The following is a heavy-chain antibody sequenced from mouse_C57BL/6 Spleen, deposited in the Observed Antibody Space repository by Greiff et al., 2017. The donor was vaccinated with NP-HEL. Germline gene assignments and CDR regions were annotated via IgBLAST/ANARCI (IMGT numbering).Heavy chain of an antibody. CDR3: SRVDYCSSGDCYFDV. D-gene: IGHD1-1*01. CDR1: GFTFPSYW. J-gene: IGHJ1*03. V-gene: IGHV1-55*01. CDR2: IYPGSGST. Sequence: VQLQQPGAELVKPGASVKMSCKASGFTFPSYWINWVKQRPGQGLEWIGDIYPGSGSTNYTEKFKSKATLTVDTSSSPDYMQLSSLTSDDSAIYYYSRVDYCSSGDCYFDVWGTGTTVTVSS.